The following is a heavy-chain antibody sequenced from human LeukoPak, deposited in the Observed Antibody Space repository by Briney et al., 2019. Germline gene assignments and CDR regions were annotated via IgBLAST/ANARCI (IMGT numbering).Heavy chain of an antibody. J-gene: IGHJ4*02. CDR2: AFHGGNS. CDR1: GGSITTSRYY. V-gene: IGHV4-39*01. D-gene: IGHD5-18*01. Sequence: SETLSLTCTVCGGSITTSRYYWGWIRQPPGKVLEWIGSAFHGGNSYYNPSLKSRVTVSVDPSNNQFSLRLTSVTAADTALYYCARQAEGSSSGPYFFDYWGQGTLVTVSS. CDR3: ARQAEGSSSGPYFFDY.